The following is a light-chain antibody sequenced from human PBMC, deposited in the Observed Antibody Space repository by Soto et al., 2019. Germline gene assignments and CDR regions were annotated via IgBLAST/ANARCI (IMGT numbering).Light chain of an antibody. CDR1: QSVSSNY. CDR3: QQFGGSPIT. V-gene: IGKV3-20*01. J-gene: IGKJ5*01. CDR2: GAS. Sequence: EIVLTQSPGTLSLSPGERATLSCRASQSVSSNYLAWYQQKPGQAPRLLIFGASSRATGIPDRFSGSGSGTDFTLTISRLEPEEFAVYFCQQFGGSPITVGQGTRLEIK.